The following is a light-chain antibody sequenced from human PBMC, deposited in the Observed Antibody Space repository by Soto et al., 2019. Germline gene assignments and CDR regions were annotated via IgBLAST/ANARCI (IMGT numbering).Light chain of an antibody. V-gene: IGLV2-14*01. Sequence: QSVLTQPASVSGSPGQSITISCTGTSSDVGGYKYVSWYQQHPDKAPKLIIFEVSNRPSGISSRFSGSKSGNTASLTISGLQAEDEADYYCASYTSISTSVIFGRGTKLTVL. CDR2: EVS. J-gene: IGLJ2*01. CDR1: SSDVGGYKY. CDR3: ASYTSISTSVI.